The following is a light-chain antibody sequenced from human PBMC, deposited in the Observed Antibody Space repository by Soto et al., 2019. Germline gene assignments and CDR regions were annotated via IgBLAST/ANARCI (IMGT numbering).Light chain of an antibody. Sequence: QSVLTQPPSVSGAPGQRVTISCTESSPNIGAGYDVHWYQQLPGTAPKLLIYGNSNRPSGVPDRFSGSKSGTSASLAITGLQAEDEADYYCQSSDSSLNVFGTGTKVTVL. CDR3: QSSDSSLNV. CDR1: SPNIGAGYD. J-gene: IGLJ1*01. V-gene: IGLV1-40*01. CDR2: GNS.